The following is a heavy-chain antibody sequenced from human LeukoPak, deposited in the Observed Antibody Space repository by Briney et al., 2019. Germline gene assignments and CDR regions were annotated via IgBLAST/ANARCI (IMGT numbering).Heavy chain of an antibody. D-gene: IGHD7-27*01. Sequence: SQTLSLTCTVSGGSISSGDYCWSWIRQPPGKGLEWIGYIYYSGSTYYNPSLKSRVTISVDTSKNQFSLKLSSVTAADTAVYYCARDGNWGFGWFDPWGQGTLVTVSS. CDR3: ARDGNWGFGWFDP. J-gene: IGHJ5*02. CDR2: IYYSGST. V-gene: IGHV4-30-4*08. CDR1: GGSISSGDYC.